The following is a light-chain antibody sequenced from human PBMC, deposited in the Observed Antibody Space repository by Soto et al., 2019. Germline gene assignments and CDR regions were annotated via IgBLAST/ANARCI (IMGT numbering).Light chain of an antibody. J-gene: IGKJ1*01. CDR3: MQALQTPRT. Sequence: DIQMTQSPSSLSASVGDRVTITCRASQSISSYLNWYQQKPGKAPKLLIYAASSLQSGVPSRFSGSGSGTDFTLKISRLEPEDVAVYYCMQALQTPRTFGQGTKVDIK. CDR2: AAS. CDR1: QSISSY. V-gene: IGKV1-39*01.